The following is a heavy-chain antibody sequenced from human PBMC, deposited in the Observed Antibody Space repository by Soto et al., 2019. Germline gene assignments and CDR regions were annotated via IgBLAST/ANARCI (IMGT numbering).Heavy chain of an antibody. CDR3: ALSPLYLSSSRVFDY. J-gene: IGHJ4*02. CDR1: GFSLSTSGVG. Sequence: QITLKESGPTLVKPTQTLTLTCTFSGFSLSTSGVGVGWIRQPPGKALEWLALIYWDDDKRYSPSLKSRLTIXXDXSXXQVVLTMTNMDPVDTATYYCALSPLYLSSSRVFDYWGQGTLVTVSS. CDR2: IYWDDDK. V-gene: IGHV2-5*02. D-gene: IGHD6-6*01.